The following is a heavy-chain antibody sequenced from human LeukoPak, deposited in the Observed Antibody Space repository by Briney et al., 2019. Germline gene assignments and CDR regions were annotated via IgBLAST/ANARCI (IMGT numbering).Heavy chain of an antibody. CDR1: GGSISSGDYY. J-gene: IGHJ6*03. Sequence: PSETLSLTCTVSGGSISSGDYYWSWIRQPPGKGLEWIGYIYYSGSTYYNPSLKSRVTISVDTSKNQFSLKLSSVTAADTAVYYCARFLDYYYYMDVWGKGTTVTVSS. V-gene: IGHV4-30-4*01. CDR2: IYYSGST. D-gene: IGHD3-3*01. CDR3: ARFLDYYYYMDV.